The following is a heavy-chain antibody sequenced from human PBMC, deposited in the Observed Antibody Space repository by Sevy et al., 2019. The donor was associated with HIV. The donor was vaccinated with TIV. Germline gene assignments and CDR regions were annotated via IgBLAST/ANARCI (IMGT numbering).Heavy chain of an antibody. CDR1: GFTFSSYG. Sequence: GGSLRLSCAASGFTFSSYGMHWVRQAPGKGLEWVAFIRYDGSNKYYADSVKGRFTISRDNSKNTLYLQMNSLRAEDTAVYYCAKDLAPIAAAHTAPYYYYYYGMDVWGQGTTVTVSS. CDR3: AKDLAPIAAAHTAPYYYYYYGMDV. D-gene: IGHD6-13*01. V-gene: IGHV3-30*02. J-gene: IGHJ6*02. CDR2: IRYDGSNK.